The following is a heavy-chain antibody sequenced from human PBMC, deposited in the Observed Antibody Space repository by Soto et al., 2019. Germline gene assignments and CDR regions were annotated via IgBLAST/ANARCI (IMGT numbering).Heavy chain of an antibody. CDR2: IYYSGST. Sequence: SETLSLTCTVSGGSISSYYWSWIRQPPGKGLEWIGYIYYSGSTNYNPSLKSRVTISVDTSKNQFSLKLSSVTAADTAVYYCASARGHSGYDKCFDYWGQGTLVTVSS. CDR3: ASARGHSGYDKCFDY. V-gene: IGHV4-59*08. J-gene: IGHJ4*02. CDR1: GGSISSYY. D-gene: IGHD5-12*01.